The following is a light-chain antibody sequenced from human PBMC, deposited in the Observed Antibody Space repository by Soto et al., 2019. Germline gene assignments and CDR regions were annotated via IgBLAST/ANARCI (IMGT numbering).Light chain of an antibody. CDR1: SSNIGSNY. V-gene: IGLV1-47*01. CDR2: RNN. J-gene: IGLJ1*01. Sequence: QSVLTKPPSASGTPGQRVTISCSGSSSNIGSNYVYWYQQLPGTAPKLLMYRNNKRPSGVPDRFSGSKSGTSASLAISGLRSEDEADYYCAAWDDRVSGSYVFGTGTKLTVL. CDR3: AAWDDRVSGSYV.